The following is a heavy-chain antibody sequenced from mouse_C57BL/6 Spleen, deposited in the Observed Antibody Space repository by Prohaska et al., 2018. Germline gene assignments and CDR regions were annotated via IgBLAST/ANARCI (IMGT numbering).Heavy chain of an antibody. CDR3: ARRGWLLPYWYFDV. J-gene: IGHJ1*03. D-gene: IGHD2-3*01. V-gene: IGHV1-26*01. Sequence: HGKSLEWIGDINPNNGGTSYNQKFKGKATLTVDKSSSTAYMELRSLTSEDSEVYYCARRGWLLPYWYFDVWGTGTTVTVSS. CDR2: INPNNGGT.